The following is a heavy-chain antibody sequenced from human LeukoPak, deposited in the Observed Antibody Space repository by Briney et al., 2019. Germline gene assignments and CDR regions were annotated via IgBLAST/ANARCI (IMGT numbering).Heavy chain of an antibody. CDR1: GFNFSNTW. Sequence: GGSLRLSCAASGFNFSNTWMTWVRQAPGKGLEWVSVIYSGGSTYYADSVKGRFTISRDNSKNTLYLQMNSLRAEDTAVYYCARSGPLVVRGAQFDPWGQGTLVTVSS. D-gene: IGHD3-10*01. J-gene: IGHJ5*02. CDR3: ARSGPLVVRGAQFDP. V-gene: IGHV3-66*01. CDR2: IYSGGST.